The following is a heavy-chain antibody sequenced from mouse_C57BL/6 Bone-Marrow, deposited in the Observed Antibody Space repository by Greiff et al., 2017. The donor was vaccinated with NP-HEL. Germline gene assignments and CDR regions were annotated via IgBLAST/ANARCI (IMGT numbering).Heavy chain of an antibody. Sequence: QVQLKQSGAELARPGASVKLSCKASGYTFTSYGISWVKQRTGQGLEWIGEIYPRSGNTYYNEKFKGKATLTADKSSSTAYMELRSLTSEYSAVYFCARSGSWDYYFDYWGQGTTLTVSS. CDR1: GYTFTSYG. V-gene: IGHV1-81*01. CDR2: IYPRSGNT. CDR3: ARSGSWDYYFDY. J-gene: IGHJ2*01. D-gene: IGHD4-1*01.